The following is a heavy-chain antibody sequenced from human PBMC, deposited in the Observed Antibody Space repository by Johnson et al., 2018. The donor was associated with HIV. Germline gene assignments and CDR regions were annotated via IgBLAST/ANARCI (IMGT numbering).Heavy chain of an antibody. CDR2: IYSGGST. CDR3: ARVVVITYHDAFDI. CDR1: GFTFSSYA. Sequence: MLLVESGGGLVKPGGSLRLSCAASGFTFSSYAMSWVRQAPGKGLEWVSVIYSGGSTYYADSVKGRFTISRDNSKNTLYLQMNSLRAEDTAVYYCARVVVITYHDAFDIWGQGTMVTVSS. V-gene: IGHV3-66*01. J-gene: IGHJ3*02. D-gene: IGHD3-22*01.